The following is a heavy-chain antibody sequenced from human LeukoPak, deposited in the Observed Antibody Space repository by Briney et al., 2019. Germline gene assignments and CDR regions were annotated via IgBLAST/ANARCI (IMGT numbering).Heavy chain of an antibody. V-gene: IGHV3-21*01. D-gene: IGHD5-12*01. Sequence: GGALRLSCLASGFTFSRYSMLWVRQAPGKGLEWASCIGGSGNDKHYIDSVKGRFTISRDNAKNSLFLQMNSLTAEDTAVYYCVRADGSSGSSEYFQHWGQGTLVTVSS. J-gene: IGHJ1*01. CDR1: GFTFSRYS. CDR3: VRADGSSGSSEYFQH. CDR2: IGGSGNDK.